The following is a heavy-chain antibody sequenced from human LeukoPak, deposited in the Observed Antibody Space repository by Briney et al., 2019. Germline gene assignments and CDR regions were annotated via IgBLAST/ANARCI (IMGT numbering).Heavy chain of an antibody. D-gene: IGHD2-21*01. Sequence: GGSLRLSCAASGFTLSSYEMNWVRQAPGKGLEWVSYISNSGTAIYYADSVKGRFTISRDNAKSSLYLQMNSLRAEDTAVYYCARAGYSMETEYFQHWGQGTLVTVSS. CDR2: ISNSGTAI. V-gene: IGHV3-48*03. CDR1: GFTLSSYE. J-gene: IGHJ1*01. CDR3: ARAGYSMETEYFQH.